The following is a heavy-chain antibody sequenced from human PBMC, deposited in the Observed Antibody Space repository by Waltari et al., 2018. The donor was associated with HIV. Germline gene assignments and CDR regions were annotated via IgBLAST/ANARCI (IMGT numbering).Heavy chain of an antibody. CDR3: ARRQAPYWYFDL. J-gene: IGHJ2*01. V-gene: IGHV3-21*02. Sequence: QLVESGGGLVKAGGAWTLSCAASGVSFSSYNMNWVRQVPGKGLEWVSSISSSNNNVFYGDSVKGRFTISRDNAKKSLFLQMNSLRGEDTAIYYCARRQAPYWYFDLWGRGTLVTVSS. CDR1: GVSFSSYN. CDR2: ISSSNNNV.